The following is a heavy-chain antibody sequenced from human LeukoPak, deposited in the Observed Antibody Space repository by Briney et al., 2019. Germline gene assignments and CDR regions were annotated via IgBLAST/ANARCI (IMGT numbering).Heavy chain of an antibody. D-gene: IGHD6-19*01. J-gene: IGHJ4*02. V-gene: IGHV3-23*01. Sequence: GGSLRLSCAASGFTFSSYAMNWVRQAPGKGLEWVSVISSSGGTTYYSDSVKGRFIISRDNSKNTLFLQMNSLRAEDTAVYYCARSSGWWSLDYWGQGTLVTVSS. CDR2: ISSSGGTT. CDR3: ARSSGWWSLDY. CDR1: GFTFSSYA.